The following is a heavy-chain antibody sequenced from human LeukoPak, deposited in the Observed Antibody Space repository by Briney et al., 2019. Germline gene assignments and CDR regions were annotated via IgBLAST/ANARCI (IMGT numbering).Heavy chain of an antibody. Sequence: ASVKVSCKASGYTFTGYYMHWVRQAPGQGLEWMGWISGYNGNTNYVQKVQGRLTMTTDTSTSTAYMELRALRPDDTAVYYCARDGAINFENSGYPYFDYWGQGTLVTVSS. D-gene: IGHD3-22*01. CDR3: ARDGAINFENSGYPYFDY. CDR2: ISGYNGNT. J-gene: IGHJ4*02. V-gene: IGHV1-18*04. CDR1: GYTFTGYY.